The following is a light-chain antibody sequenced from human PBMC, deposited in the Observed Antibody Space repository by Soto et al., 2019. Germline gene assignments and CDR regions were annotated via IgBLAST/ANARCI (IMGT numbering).Light chain of an antibody. V-gene: IGLV2-23*02. CDR1: SGDVGGYNL. CDR3: CSYAGNSEV. CDR2: EVT. Sequence: SALTQPASVSGSPGQSITIPCTGTSGDVGGYNLVSWYQQHPGKAPKLMIYEVTERPSGVSNRFSGSKSGNTASLTISGLQPDDEADYYCCSYAGNSEVFGTGTKVT. J-gene: IGLJ1*01.